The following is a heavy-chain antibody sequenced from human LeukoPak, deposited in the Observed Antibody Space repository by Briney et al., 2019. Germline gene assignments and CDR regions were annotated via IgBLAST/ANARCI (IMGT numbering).Heavy chain of an antibody. J-gene: IGHJ5*02. Sequence: SGTLSLTCAVSGGSISSSNWWSWVRQPPGKGLEWIGEIYHSGSTNYNPSLKSRVTISVDKSKNQFSLKLSSVTAADTAVYYCARAVGVVVVAAPPGLWFDPWGQGTLVTVSS. CDR3: ARAVGVVVVAAPPGLWFDP. CDR1: GGSISSSNW. D-gene: IGHD2-15*01. V-gene: IGHV4-4*02. CDR2: IYHSGST.